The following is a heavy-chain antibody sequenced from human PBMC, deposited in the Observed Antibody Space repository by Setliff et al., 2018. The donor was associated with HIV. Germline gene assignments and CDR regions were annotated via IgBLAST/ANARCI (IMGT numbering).Heavy chain of an antibody. CDR2: INHSGRA. Sequence: PSETLSLTCAVYGESFSGYYWSWIRQPAGKGLEWLGEINHSGRAKYNPSLKSRVTISVKTSKNQFSLKLNSVTAADTAVYYCARDSNAPYFQHWGQGTLVTVSS. J-gene: IGHJ1*01. D-gene: IGHD1-1*01. CDR3: ARDSNAPYFQH. V-gene: IGHV4-34*01. CDR1: GESFSGYY.